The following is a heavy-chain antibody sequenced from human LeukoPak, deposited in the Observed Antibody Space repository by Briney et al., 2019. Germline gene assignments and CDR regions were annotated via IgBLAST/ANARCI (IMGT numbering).Heavy chain of an antibody. J-gene: IGHJ4*02. D-gene: IGHD5-12*01. CDR1: RGSISSSSYY. CDR2: IYYSGST. Sequence: PSETLSLTCTVSRGSISSSSYYWGWIRQPPGKGLEWIGSIYYSGSTYYNPSLKSRVTISVDTSKNQFSLKLSSVTAADTAVYYCARGRRGSRGVDYWGQGTLVTVSS. V-gene: IGHV4-39*01. CDR3: ARGRRGSRGVDY.